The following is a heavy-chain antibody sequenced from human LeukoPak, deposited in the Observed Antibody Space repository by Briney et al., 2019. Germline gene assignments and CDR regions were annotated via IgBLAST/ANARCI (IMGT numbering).Heavy chain of an antibody. Sequence: ASVKVSCKASGYTFTGYYIHWVRQAPGQGLEWMGWINPNSGGTNYAQKFQGRVTMTRDTSIATAYMELSRLRSDDTAVYYCARAHYYYDSSGYSPDYFDYWGQGTLVTVSS. V-gene: IGHV1-2*02. D-gene: IGHD3-22*01. J-gene: IGHJ4*02. CDR3: ARAHYYYDSSGYSPDYFDY. CDR2: INPNSGGT. CDR1: GYTFTGYY.